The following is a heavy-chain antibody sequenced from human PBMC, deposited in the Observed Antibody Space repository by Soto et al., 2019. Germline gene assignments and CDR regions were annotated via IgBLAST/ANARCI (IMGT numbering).Heavy chain of an antibody. V-gene: IGHV1-69*13. Sequence: SVKVSCKASGGTFSSYAISWVRQAPGQGLEWMGGIIPIFGTANYAQKFQGRVTITADESTSTAYMELSSLRSEDTAVYYCARDFGAARDAFDIWGQGTMVTVSS. CDR2: IIPIFGTA. CDR3: ARDFGAARDAFDI. J-gene: IGHJ3*02. CDR1: GGTFSSYA. D-gene: IGHD3-3*01.